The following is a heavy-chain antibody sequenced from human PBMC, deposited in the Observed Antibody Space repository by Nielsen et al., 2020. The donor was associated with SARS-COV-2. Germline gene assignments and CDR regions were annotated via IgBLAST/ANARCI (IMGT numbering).Heavy chain of an antibody. J-gene: IGHJ5*02. CDR2: VNPNSGAT. CDR3: ARVRSSSGIWFDP. Sequence: ASVKVSCKASGYTFTGHYMHWMRQAPGQGPEWLGRVNPNSGATNYAQKFQGRVTLTRDVSINTTYMELTRLTSDDTAVYYCARVRSSSGIWFDPWGQGTLVVVSS. D-gene: IGHD3-10*01. V-gene: IGHV1-2*06. CDR1: GYTFTGHY.